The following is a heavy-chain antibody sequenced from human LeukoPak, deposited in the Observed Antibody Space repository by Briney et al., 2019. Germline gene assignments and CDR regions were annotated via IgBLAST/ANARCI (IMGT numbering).Heavy chain of an antibody. CDR1: GFTFSSYA. V-gene: IGHV3-30-3*01. J-gene: IGHJ4*02. CDR3: ARDLASVLWQLIV. CDR2: ISYDGSNK. D-gene: IGHD3-16*01. Sequence: GGSLRLSCAASGFTFSSYAMHWVRQAPGKGLEWVAVISYDGSNKYYADSVKGRFTISRDNSKNTLYLQMNSLRAEDTAVYYCARDLASVLWQLIVWGQGTLVTVSS.